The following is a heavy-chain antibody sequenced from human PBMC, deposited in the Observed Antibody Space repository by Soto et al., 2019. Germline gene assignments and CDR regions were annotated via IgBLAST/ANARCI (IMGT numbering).Heavy chain of an antibody. CDR1: GFTFSSYA. CDR3: ARPTRYYYDSSGQSAWFDT. V-gene: IGHV1-69*13. CDR2: IIPIFGTP. Sequence: SVKVACKASGFTFSSYAISGVRHPAGQGLEWMGGIIPIFGTPNYAQKFQGRVTITADESTSTAYMELSSLRSEDTAVYYCARPTRYYYDSSGQSAWFDTWGQGTLVTVSS. J-gene: IGHJ5*02. D-gene: IGHD3-22*01.